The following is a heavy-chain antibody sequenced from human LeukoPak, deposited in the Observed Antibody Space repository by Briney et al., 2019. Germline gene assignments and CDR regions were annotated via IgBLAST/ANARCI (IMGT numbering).Heavy chain of an antibody. J-gene: IGHJ4*02. CDR2: INSDGSST. D-gene: IGHD6-19*01. Sequence: GGSLRLSCAASGFTFSSYGMHWVRQAPGKGLVWVSRINSDGSSTSYADSVKGRFTISRDNAKNTLYLQMNSLRAEDTAVYYCARDFKHSSGWFRYWGQGTLVTVSS. CDR1: GFTFSSYG. V-gene: IGHV3-74*01. CDR3: ARDFKHSSGWFRY.